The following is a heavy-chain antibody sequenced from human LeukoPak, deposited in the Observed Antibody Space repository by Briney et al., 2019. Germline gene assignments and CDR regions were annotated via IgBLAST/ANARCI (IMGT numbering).Heavy chain of an antibody. CDR1: GFTFSSYG. D-gene: IGHD6-19*01. Sequence: GGSLRLSCAASGFTFSSYGMHWVRQAPGRGLEWVAVIWYDGSNKYYADSVKGRFTISRDNSKNTLYLQMNSLRAEDTAVYYCARDSHSSGWYGVDYYYYYGMDVWGQGTTVTVSS. J-gene: IGHJ6*02. V-gene: IGHV3-33*01. CDR3: ARDSHSSGWYGVDYYYYYGMDV. CDR2: IWYDGSNK.